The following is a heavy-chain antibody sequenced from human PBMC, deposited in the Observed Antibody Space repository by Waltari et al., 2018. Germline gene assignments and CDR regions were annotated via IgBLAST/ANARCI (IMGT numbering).Heavy chain of an antibody. CDR1: GGSISTYY. Sequence: VQLQESGPGLVKPSETLSLTCTVSGGSISTYYWSWIRQPAGKGLEWIGRIYATGSTNYNPSLKSRVTMSVDTSKNQFSLKLSSVTAADTAVYYCARLPYNNIYLYYYMDVWGKGTTVTVSS. D-gene: IGHD3-10*01. CDR2: IYATGST. J-gene: IGHJ6*03. CDR3: ARLPYNNIYLYYYMDV. V-gene: IGHV4-4*07.